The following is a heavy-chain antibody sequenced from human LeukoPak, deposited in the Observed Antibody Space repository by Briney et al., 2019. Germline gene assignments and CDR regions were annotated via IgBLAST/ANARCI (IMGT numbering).Heavy chain of an antibody. CDR2: ISNDGSTT. Sequence: GGSLRLSCAASGFTFSNYWIHWVRQAPGKGLVWVSRISNDGSTTAYADSVKGRFTPSRDNAKSTLYLQMNSLRAEDTALYYCARERGFNYFDYWGPGTLVTVSS. CDR3: ARERGFNYFDY. V-gene: IGHV3-74*01. CDR1: GFTFSNYW. J-gene: IGHJ4*02.